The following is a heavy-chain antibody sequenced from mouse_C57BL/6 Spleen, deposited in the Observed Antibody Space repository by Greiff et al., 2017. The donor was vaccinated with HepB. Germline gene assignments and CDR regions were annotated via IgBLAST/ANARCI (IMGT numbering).Heavy chain of an antibody. J-gene: IGHJ1*03. D-gene: IGHD3-3*01. CDR3: ARWRDFYWYFDV. CDR2: IRNKANGYTT. Sequence: EVQVVESGGGLVQPGGSLSLSCAASGFTFTDYYMSWVRQPPGKALEWLGFIRNKANGYTTEYSASVKGRFTISRDNSQSILYLQMNALRAEDSATYYCARWRDFYWYFDVWGTGTTVTVSS. CDR1: GFTFTDYY. V-gene: IGHV7-3*01.